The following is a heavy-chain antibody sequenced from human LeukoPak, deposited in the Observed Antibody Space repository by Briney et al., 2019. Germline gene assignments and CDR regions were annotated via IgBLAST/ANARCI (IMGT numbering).Heavy chain of an antibody. CDR3: AKVMAPYCSSTSCYRQDYFDY. Sequence: QPGGSLRLSCAASGFTFSSYGMHWVRQAPGKGLEWVAFIRYDGSNKYHADSVKGRFTISRDNSKNTLYLQMNSLRAEDTAVYYCAKVMAPYCSSTSCYRQDYFDYWGQGTLVTVSS. V-gene: IGHV3-30*02. CDR1: GFTFSSYG. J-gene: IGHJ4*02. D-gene: IGHD2-2*02. CDR2: IRYDGSNK.